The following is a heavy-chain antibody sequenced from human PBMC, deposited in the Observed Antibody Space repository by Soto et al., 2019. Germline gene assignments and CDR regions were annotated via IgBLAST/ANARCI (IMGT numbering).Heavy chain of an antibody. CDR3: VNRRTYNGNWNEGSFDY. V-gene: IGHV2-5*02. J-gene: IGHJ4*02. CDR2: IYWDDDK. Sequence: QITLKESGPALVTPTQTLTLTCSLSGFSISTYGVGVAWIRQPPGGALDWLAFIYWDDDKRYNPSLRTRLTVSKDTSRNQVVRTVTNMDPVDAGTYYCVNRRTYNGNWNEGSFDYWCQGTLVTVSS. D-gene: IGHD1-1*01. CDR1: GFSISTYGVG.